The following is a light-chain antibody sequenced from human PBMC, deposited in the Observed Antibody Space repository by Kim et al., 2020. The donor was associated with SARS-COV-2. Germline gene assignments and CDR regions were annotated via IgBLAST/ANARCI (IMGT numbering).Light chain of an antibody. J-gene: IGKJ1*01. Sequence: EIVLTQSPGTLSLSPGERATLSCRASQSVSSAYVAWYQQKPAQAPRLLISGAFRRATGIPDRFSGSGSGTDFTLTISTLEPEDFAVYYCQQYSESWTFGQGTKVDIK. CDR1: QSVSSAY. CDR2: GAF. CDR3: QQYSESWT. V-gene: IGKV3-20*01.